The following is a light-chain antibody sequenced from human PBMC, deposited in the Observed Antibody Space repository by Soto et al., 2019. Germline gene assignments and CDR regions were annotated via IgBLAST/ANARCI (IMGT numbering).Light chain of an antibody. CDR1: SSDIGGYNY. V-gene: IGLV2-8*01. CDR2: EVS. Sequence: QSALTQPPSASGSPGQSVTISCTGTSSDIGGYNYVSWYQHHPGKAPKVMIYEVSKRPSGVPDRFSGSKSGNTASLTVSGLQPEDEADYYCSSYAGSNNLGVFGGGTSSPS. CDR3: SSYAGSNNLGV. J-gene: IGLJ3*02.